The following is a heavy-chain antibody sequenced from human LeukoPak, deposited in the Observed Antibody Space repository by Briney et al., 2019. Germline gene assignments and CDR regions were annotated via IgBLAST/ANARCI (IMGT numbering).Heavy chain of an antibody. D-gene: IGHD5-18*01. J-gene: IGHJ4*02. CDR3: ASGLTAMLTAEGGFDC. CDR1: GFTFSSYS. Sequence: GGSLRLSCAASGFTFSSYSMNWVRQAPGKGLEWVSSISSTISYIYYADSVKGRFTISRDNRKNSLYLQMNSLRVEDTAVYFCASGLTAMLTAEGGFDCWGQGTLVTVSS. V-gene: IGHV3-21*01. CDR2: ISSTISYI.